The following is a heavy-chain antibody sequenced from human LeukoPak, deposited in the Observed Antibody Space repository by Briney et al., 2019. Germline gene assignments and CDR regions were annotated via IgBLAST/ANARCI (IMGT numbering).Heavy chain of an antibody. CDR3: ARASGYDPNWFDP. Sequence: ASVKVSCKASGYTFTSYAMHWVRQAPGQRLEWMGWINAGNGNTKYSQKFQGRVTITRDTSASTAYMELSSLRSEDTAVYYCARASGYDPNWFDPWGQGTLVTVSS. V-gene: IGHV1-3*01. J-gene: IGHJ5*02. CDR1: GYTFTSYA. CDR2: INAGNGNT. D-gene: IGHD6-25*01.